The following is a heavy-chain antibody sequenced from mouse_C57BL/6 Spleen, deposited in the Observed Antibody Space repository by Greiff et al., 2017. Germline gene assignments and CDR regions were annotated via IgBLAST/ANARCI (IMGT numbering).Heavy chain of an antibody. CDR2: IDPSDSYT. D-gene: IGHD2-3*01. CDR1: GYTFTSYW. Sequence: VQLQQPGAELVRPGTSVKLSCKASGYTFTSYWMHWVKQRPGQGLEWIGVIDPSDSYTNYNQKFKGKATLTVDTSSSTAYMQLSSLTSEDSAVYYCARSDGSGPFYFDDWGQGTTLTVAS. V-gene: IGHV1-59*01. J-gene: IGHJ2*01. CDR3: ARSDGSGPFYFDD.